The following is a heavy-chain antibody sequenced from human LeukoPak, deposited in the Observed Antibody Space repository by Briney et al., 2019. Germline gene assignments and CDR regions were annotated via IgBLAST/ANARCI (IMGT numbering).Heavy chain of an antibody. Sequence: GGSLRLSCAASGFTFTDYWMSWVRQAPGKGLEWVASIKQDGSDKHYVDSVKGRFTISRDNAKNSVYLQMNSLRAEDTAVYYCARPIVNAFDIWGQGTMVTVSS. CDR1: GFTFTDYW. J-gene: IGHJ3*02. CDR3: ARPIVNAFDI. V-gene: IGHV3-7*01. CDR2: IKQDGSDK. D-gene: IGHD1-26*01.